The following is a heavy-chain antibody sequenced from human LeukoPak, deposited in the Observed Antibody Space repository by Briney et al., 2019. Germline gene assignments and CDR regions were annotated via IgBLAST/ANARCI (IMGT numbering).Heavy chain of an antibody. CDR2: IYYSGST. CDR1: GGSISSYY. CDR3: ARLPYYYDSSGYYVYYFDY. V-gene: IGHV4-59*08. D-gene: IGHD3-22*01. Sequence: SETLSLTCTVSGGSISSYYWSWIRQPPGKGLEWIGYIYYSGSTNYNPSLKSRVTISVDTSKNQFSLKLSSVTAADTAVYYCARLPYYYDSSGYYVYYFDYWGQGTLVTVSS. J-gene: IGHJ4*02.